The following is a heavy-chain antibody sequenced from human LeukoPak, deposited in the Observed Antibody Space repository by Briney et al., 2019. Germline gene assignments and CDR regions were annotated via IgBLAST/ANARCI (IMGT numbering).Heavy chain of an antibody. V-gene: IGHV4-4*09. J-gene: IGHJ4*02. CDR3: ARTYSSSSHFDY. CDR2: IYTSGST. Sequence: SETLSLTCTVSGGSISSYYGSWIRQPPGKGLEWIGHIYTSGSTNYNPSLKSRVTISVDTSKNQFSLKVSSVTAADTAVYYCARTYSSSSHFDYWGQGTLVTVSS. D-gene: IGHD6-6*01. CDR1: GGSISSYY.